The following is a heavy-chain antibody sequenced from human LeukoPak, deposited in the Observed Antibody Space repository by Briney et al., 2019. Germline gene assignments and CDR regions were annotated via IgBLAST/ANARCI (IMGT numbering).Heavy chain of an antibody. CDR3: ASLLSDYYDSSGYYEGYFDY. V-gene: IGHV1-69*04. CDR1: GGTFSSYA. J-gene: IGHJ4*02. Sequence: ASVKVSCKASGGTFSSYAISWVRQAPGQGLEWMGRIIPILGIANYAQKFQGRVTIAADKSTSTAYMELSSLRSEDTAVYYCASLLSDYYDSSGYYEGYFDYWGQGTLVTVPS. D-gene: IGHD3-22*01. CDR2: IIPILGIA.